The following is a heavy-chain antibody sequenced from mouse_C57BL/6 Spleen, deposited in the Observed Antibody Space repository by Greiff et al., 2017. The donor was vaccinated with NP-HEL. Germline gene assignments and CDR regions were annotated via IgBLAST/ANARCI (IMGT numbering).Heavy chain of an antibody. Sequence: DVMLVESGGGLVKPGGSLKLSCAASGFTFSDYGMHWVRQAPEKGLEWVAYISSGSSTIYYADTVKGRFTISRDNAKNTLFLQMNSLMSEDTAMYYCARNFFDYWGKGTTLTVSS. CDR1: GFTFSDYG. CDR3: ARNFFDY. J-gene: IGHJ2*01. V-gene: IGHV5-17*01. CDR2: ISSGSSTI.